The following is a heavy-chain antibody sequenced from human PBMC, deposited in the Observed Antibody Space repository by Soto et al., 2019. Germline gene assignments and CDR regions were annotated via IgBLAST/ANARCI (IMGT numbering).Heavy chain of an antibody. CDR1: GVTFSSYG. CDR2: ISYDGSNK. Sequence: QVQLVESGGGVVQPGRSLRLSCAASGVTFSSYGMHWVRQAPGKGLEWVAVISYDGSNKYYADSVKGRFTISRDNSKNTQSLQMNSLRAEDTAGYYCAKESHSSSGYSGWFDPWGQGTLVTVSS. V-gene: IGHV3-30*18. D-gene: IGHD6-13*01. CDR3: AKESHSSSGYSGWFDP. J-gene: IGHJ5*02.